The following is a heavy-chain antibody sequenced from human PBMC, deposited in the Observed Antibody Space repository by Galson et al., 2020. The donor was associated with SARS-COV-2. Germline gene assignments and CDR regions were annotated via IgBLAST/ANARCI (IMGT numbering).Heavy chain of an antibody. CDR2: VYPSGTT. J-gene: IGHJ2*01. CDR3: ARQGVNMIVLVTVPGWYFDL. Sequence: SETLSLTCTVSGYSVSTTNYWGWVRQPPGRGMEWLGSVYPSGTTYYNPSLKSRVPTSVDTSKNQFSLRLDSVTAADTALYYCARQGVNMIVLVTVPGWYFDLWGRGTLVTVSS. CDR1: GYSVSTTNY. V-gene: IGHV4-38-2*02. D-gene: IGHD3-22*01.